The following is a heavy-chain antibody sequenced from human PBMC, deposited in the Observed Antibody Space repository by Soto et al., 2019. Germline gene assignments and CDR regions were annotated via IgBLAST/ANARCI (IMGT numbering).Heavy chain of an antibody. CDR1: GYTFTSYA. Sequence: GASVKVSCKASGYTFTSYAMHWVRQAPGQRLEWMGWINAGNGNTKYSQKFQGRVTITRGTSASTAYMELSSLRSEDTAVYYCARARYNWNDPTYCYYYYYMDVWGKGTTVTVSS. D-gene: IGHD1-1*01. J-gene: IGHJ6*03. V-gene: IGHV1-3*01. CDR2: INAGNGNT. CDR3: ARARYNWNDPTYCYYYYYMDV.